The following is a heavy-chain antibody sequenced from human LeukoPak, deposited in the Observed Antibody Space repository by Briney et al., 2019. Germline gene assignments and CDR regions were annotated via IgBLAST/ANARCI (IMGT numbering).Heavy chain of an antibody. D-gene: IGHD3-10*01. J-gene: IGHJ4*02. V-gene: IGHV3-23*01. CDR3: AKVIRNYYGPEPDY. CDR1: GFTVSSNY. CDR2: ISGSGGST. Sequence: GGSLRLSCAASGFTVSSNYMSWVRQAPGKGLEWVSAISGSGGSTYYADSVKGRFTISRDNSKNTLYLQMNSLRAEDTAVYYCAKVIRNYYGPEPDYWGQGTLVTVSS.